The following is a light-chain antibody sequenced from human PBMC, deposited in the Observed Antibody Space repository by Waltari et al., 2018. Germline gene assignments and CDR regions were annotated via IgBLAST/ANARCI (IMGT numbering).Light chain of an antibody. J-gene: IGKJ1*01. Sequence: DIQMTQSPSSLSASVGDRVTITCRASQGISNYLAWYQQKPGKVPKLLIYAASTLQSGVPARLSGSGSGTDFTLTISSLQPEDVATYYCQKYNSAPVTWTFGQGTKVEIK. CDR3: QKYNSAPVTWT. V-gene: IGKV1-27*01. CDR1: QGISNY. CDR2: AAS.